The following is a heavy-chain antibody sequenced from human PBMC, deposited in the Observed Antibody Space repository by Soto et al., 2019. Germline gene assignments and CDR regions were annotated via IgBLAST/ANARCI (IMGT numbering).Heavy chain of an antibody. CDR2: INPNSGGT. D-gene: IGHD6-13*01. V-gene: IGHV1-2*02. J-gene: IGHJ4*02. CDR1: GYTFTGYY. Sequence: ASVKVSCKASGYTFTGYYMHWVRQAPGQGLEWMGWINPNSGGTNYAQKFQGRVTMTRDTSISTAYMELSRLRSDDTAVYYCAREVPGWQQLVFDYWGQGTLVTVYS. CDR3: AREVPGWQQLVFDY.